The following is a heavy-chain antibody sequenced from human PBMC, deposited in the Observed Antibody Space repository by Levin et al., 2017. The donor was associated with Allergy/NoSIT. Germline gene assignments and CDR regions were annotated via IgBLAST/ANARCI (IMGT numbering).Heavy chain of an antibody. D-gene: IGHD3-16*01. CDR3: ARDMITIIYYYGMDV. J-gene: IGHJ6*02. CDR2: ISSSSTTI. CDR1: GFTFSSYS. Sequence: GGSLRLSCAASGFTFSSYSMNWVRQAPGKGLEWVSYISSSSTTIYYADSVKGRFTISRDNAKNSLYLQMNSLRDEDTAVYYCARDMITIIYYYGMDVWGQGTTVTVSS. V-gene: IGHV3-48*02.